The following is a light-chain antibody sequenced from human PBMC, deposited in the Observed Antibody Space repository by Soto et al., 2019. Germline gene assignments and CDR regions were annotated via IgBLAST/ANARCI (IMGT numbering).Light chain of an antibody. Sequence: DIVMTQSPLSLAVTPGEPASISCRSSQSVLHTSGSNVVDWYLLKPGQSPQLLIYLGSNRASGVPDKFSGSGSGIDFTLEISRVEAEDVGIYYCMQALQIPSTFGQGTKVDIK. CDR3: MQALQIPST. CDR2: LGS. CDR1: QSVLHTSGSNV. V-gene: IGKV2-28*01. J-gene: IGKJ2*01.